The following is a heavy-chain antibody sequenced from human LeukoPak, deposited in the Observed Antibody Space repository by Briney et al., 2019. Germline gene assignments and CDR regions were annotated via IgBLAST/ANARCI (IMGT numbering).Heavy chain of an antibody. Sequence: GGSLRLSCAASGFTVSSTYMSWVRQAPGKGLEWVSVIYSGGTTYYADSVKGRFTISRDNSKNTLYLQMNSLRTEDTAVYYCARDLFDYGSYWGQGTLVTVSS. CDR3: ARDLFDYGSY. CDR2: IYSGGTT. CDR1: GFTVSSTY. V-gene: IGHV3-66*01. J-gene: IGHJ4*02. D-gene: IGHD4/OR15-4a*01.